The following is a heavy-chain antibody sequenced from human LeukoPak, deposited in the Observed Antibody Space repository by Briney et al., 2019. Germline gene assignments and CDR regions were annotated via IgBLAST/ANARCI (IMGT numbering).Heavy chain of an antibody. Sequence: SETLSLTCAVYGGSFSGYYWSWIRQPPGKGLEWIWEINHSGSTNYNPSLKSRVTISVDTSKNQFSLKLRSVTAADTAVYYCARRYSSPTKWFDPWGQGTLVTVSS. J-gene: IGHJ5*02. D-gene: IGHD6-13*01. V-gene: IGHV4-34*01. CDR3: ARRYSSPTKWFDP. CDR2: INHSGST. CDR1: GGSFSGYY.